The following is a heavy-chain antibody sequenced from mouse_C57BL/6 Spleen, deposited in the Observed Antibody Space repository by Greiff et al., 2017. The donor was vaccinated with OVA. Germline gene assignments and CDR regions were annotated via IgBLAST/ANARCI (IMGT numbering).Heavy chain of an antibody. CDR1: GFTFSSYA. J-gene: IGHJ3*01. V-gene: IGHV5-4*01. CDR3: ARGGTGFWFAY. CDR2: ISDGGSYT. D-gene: IGHD4-1*01. Sequence: EVQGVESGGGLVKPGGSLKLSCAASGFTFSSYAMSWVRQTPEKRLEWVATISDGGSYTYYPDNVKGRFTISRDNAKNNLYLQMSHLKSEDTAMYYCARGGTGFWFAYWGQGTLVTVAA.